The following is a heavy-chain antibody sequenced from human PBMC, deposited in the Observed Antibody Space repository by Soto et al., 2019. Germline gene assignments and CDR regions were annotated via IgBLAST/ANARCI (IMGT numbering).Heavy chain of an antibody. Sequence: NPSESLALTCAVAGDSISSGVYARSWIRQPPGKGLEWIGYIYHSGSTYYNPSLKSRVTISVDRSKNQFSLKLSSVTAADTAVYYCARVGPYSSSSVFDPRGQGTLVPTSP. CDR3: ARVGPYSSSSVFDP. CDR2: IYHSGST. CDR1: GDSISSGVYA. J-gene: IGHJ5*02. D-gene: IGHD6-6*01. V-gene: IGHV4-30-2*01.